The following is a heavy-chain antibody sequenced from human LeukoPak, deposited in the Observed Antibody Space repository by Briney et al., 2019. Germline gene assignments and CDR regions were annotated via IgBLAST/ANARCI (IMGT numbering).Heavy chain of an antibody. D-gene: IGHD6-19*01. CDR1: GGSISSSSYY. CDR2: IYYSGST. Sequence: ASETLSLTCTVPGGSISSSSYYWGWIRQPPGKGLEWIGSIYYSGSTYYNPSLKSRVTISVDTSKNQFSLKLSSVTAADTAVYYCARHSTSSGGGGYWGQGTLVTVSS. J-gene: IGHJ4*02. V-gene: IGHV4-39*01. CDR3: ARHSTSSGGGGY.